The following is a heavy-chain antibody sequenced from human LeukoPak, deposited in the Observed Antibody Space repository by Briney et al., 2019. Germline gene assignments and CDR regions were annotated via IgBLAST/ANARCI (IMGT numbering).Heavy chain of an antibody. CDR3: AKGGYSYGYSYLDY. J-gene: IGHJ4*02. CDR2: ISGSGGST. Sequence: GGSLRLSCAASGFTFSSYAMSWVRQAPGKGLEWVSAISGSGGSTYYADSVKGRFTISRDNSKNTLYPQMNSLRAEDTAVYYCAKGGYSYGYSYLDYWGQGTLVTVSS. CDR1: GFTFSSYA. D-gene: IGHD5-18*01. V-gene: IGHV3-23*01.